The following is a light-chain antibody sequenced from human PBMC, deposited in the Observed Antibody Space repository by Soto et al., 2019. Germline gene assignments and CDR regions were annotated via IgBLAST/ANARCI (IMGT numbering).Light chain of an antibody. CDR1: SSNIGGNS. J-gene: IGLJ1*01. Sequence: QSVMTQPPSVSAAPGQKVTISCSGSSSNIGGNSVSWYQQLQGTAPKLLIYDDDKRPSGIPDRFSGSKSGTSATLGITGFQTGDEADYYCQSYDSSLSGYVFGTGTKLTVL. V-gene: IGLV1-51*01. CDR2: DDD. CDR3: QSYDSSLSGYV.